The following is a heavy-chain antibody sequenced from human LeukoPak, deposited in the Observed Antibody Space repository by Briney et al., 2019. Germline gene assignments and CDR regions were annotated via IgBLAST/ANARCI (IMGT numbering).Heavy chain of an antibody. Sequence: GASVKVSCKGSGYTFTDYYMHWVRQAPGQGLEWMGWINLNNGATNYVQKFQDRVTMTRDTSISTAYMEVSRLRYDDTAVYYCASWDDKHAPMAVFDYWGQGTLVTVSS. CDR2: INLNNGAT. J-gene: IGHJ4*02. D-gene: IGHD1-1*01. CDR1: GYTFTDYY. CDR3: ASWDDKHAPMAVFDY. V-gene: IGHV1-2*02.